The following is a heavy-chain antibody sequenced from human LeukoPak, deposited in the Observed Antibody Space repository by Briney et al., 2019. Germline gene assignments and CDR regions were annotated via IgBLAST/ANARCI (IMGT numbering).Heavy chain of an antibody. CDR1: GGSISSYY. Sequence: PSETLSLTCTVSGGSISSYYWGWIRQPPGKGLEWIGSIYYSGSTYYNPSLKSRVTISVDTSRNQFSLKLSSVTAADTAVYYCASTLTGYSSGWVDYWGQGTLVTVSS. V-gene: IGHV4-39*01. D-gene: IGHD6-19*01. CDR3: ASTLTGYSSGWVDY. CDR2: IYYSGST. J-gene: IGHJ4*02.